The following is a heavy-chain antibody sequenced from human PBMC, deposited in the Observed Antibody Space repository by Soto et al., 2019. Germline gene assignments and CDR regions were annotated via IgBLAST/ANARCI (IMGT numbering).Heavy chain of an antibody. CDR1: GGTFSSYA. V-gene: IGHV1-69*01. J-gene: IGHJ4*02. D-gene: IGHD3-3*01. Sequence: QVQLVQSGAEVKKPGSSVKVSCKASGGTFSSYAISWVRQAPGQGLEWMGGIIPILGTANYAQKFQGRVTITADESTSTAYMELSSLRSEDTAVYYCARSTAYYDFWSGFDYWGQGTLVTVSS. CDR2: IIPILGTA. CDR3: ARSTAYYDFWSGFDY.